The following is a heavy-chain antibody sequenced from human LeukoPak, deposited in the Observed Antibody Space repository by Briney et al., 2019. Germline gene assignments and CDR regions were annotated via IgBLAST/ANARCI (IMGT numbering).Heavy chain of an antibody. CDR3: ASHTLSEIYDLGAFDI. J-gene: IGHJ3*02. CDR1: GGSISSYY. Sequence: SETLSLTCTVSGGSISSYYWSWIRQPAGKGLEWIGRIYTSGSTNYNPSLKSRVTMSVDTSKNQFSLKLSSVTAADTAVYYCASHTLSEIYDLGAFDIWGQGTMVTVSS. D-gene: IGHD3-22*01. CDR2: IYTSGST. V-gene: IGHV4-4*07.